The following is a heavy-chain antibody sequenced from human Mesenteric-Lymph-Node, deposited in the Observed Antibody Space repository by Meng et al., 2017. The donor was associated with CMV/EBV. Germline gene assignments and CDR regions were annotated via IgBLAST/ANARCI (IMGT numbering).Heavy chain of an antibody. CDR2: IIPILGIA. V-gene: IGHV1-69*02. CDR1: GGTFSSYT. D-gene: IGHD3-3*01. Sequence: SVKVSCKASGGTFSSYTISWVRQAPGQGLEWMGRIIPILGIANYAQKFQGRVAITADKSTSTAYMELSSLRSEDTAVYYCARGLGFLEWLLPYYYYYGMDVWGQGTTVTVSS. J-gene: IGHJ6*02. CDR3: ARGLGFLEWLLPYYYYYGMDV.